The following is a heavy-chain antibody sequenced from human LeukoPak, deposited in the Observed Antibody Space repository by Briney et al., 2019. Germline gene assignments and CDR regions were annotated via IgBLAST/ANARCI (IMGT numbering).Heavy chain of an antibody. V-gene: IGHV3-9*01. CDR3: TRDKGRYYDDNGYFNY. J-gene: IGHJ4*02. CDR2: ISWNSRSL. CDR1: GFKFDDFA. Sequence: GGSLRLSCAASGFKFDDFALYWVRQAPGKGLEWVSGISWNSRSLGYAESVKGRFTISRDNAKNSLYLQMDNLRPEDTAFYYCTRDKGRYYDDNGYFNYWGQGTLVTVSS. D-gene: IGHD3-22*01.